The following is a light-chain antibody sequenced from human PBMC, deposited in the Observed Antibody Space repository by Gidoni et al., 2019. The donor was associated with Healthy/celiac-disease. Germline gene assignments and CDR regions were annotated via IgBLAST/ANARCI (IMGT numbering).Light chain of an antibody. CDR2: AAS. J-gene: IGKJ3*01. Sequence: DIHMNPSPSSVSASVGDRVTITCRASQGIRSWLAWSQQKPGKAPKLLIYAASSLQSGVPSRFSGSGSGTDFTLTISSLQPEDFATYYCQQANSFPRSFGPGTKVDIK. CDR1: QGIRSW. CDR3: QQANSFPRS. V-gene: IGKV1D-12*01.